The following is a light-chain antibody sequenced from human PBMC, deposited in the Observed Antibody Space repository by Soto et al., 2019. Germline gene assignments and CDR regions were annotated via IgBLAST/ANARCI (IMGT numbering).Light chain of an antibody. V-gene: IGKV3-11*01. CDR2: DAS. CDR1: QSVSSY. CDR3: QQRSGWPPPLT. J-gene: IGKJ4*01. Sequence: EVVLTQSPATLSLSPGETATLSCRASQSVSSYLAWYQQKPGQAPRLLIYDASKTATGIPARFSGSGSGTAVILTISSLEQSDFVVDYCQQRSGWPPPLTFGGGTKVEIK.